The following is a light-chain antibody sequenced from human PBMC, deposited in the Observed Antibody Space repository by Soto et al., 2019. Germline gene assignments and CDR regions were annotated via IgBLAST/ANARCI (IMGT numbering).Light chain of an antibody. CDR1: QSVSSN. CDR2: GAS. Sequence: EIVMTQSPATLSVSPGERATLSCRASQSVSSNLAGYHQKPGQAPRLLIYGASTRATGIPARFSGSGSGAEFTLTLSSLQSEDFAVYYCQQYNNWPWTFGQGIKVEIK. V-gene: IGKV3-15*01. CDR3: QQYNNWPWT. J-gene: IGKJ1*01.